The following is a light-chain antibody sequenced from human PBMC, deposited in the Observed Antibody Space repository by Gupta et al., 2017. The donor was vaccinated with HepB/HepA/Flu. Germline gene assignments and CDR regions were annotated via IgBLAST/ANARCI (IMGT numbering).Light chain of an antibody. CDR2: KAS. J-gene: IGKJ1*01. V-gene: IGKV1-5*03. Sequence: DIQMTQSPSTLSASVGDRVIITCRASQSISNWLAWYQQKPGKAPNLLIYKASSLESGVPSRFSGSGSGTEFTLTISSLQPDDFATYYCQQYSNYWTFGRGEKGE. CDR1: QSISNW. CDR3: QQYSNYWT.